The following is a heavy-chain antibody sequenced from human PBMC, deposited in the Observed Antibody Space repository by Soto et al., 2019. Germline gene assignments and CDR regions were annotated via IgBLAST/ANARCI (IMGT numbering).Heavy chain of an antibody. J-gene: IGHJ4*02. D-gene: IGHD2-15*01. V-gene: IGHV3-23*01. CDR1: GFSFSSYA. CDR3: AKTKGNYCSGGSCYYFDK. CDR2: ISGNAGMT. Sequence: GGSLRLSCAASGFSFSSYAVGWVRQTPGKGLEWVSVISGNAGMTYYADSVQGRFIISRDNSRDTPSLQMDSLRGEDTAIYYCAKTKGNYCSGGSCYYFDKWGQGVLVTVSS.